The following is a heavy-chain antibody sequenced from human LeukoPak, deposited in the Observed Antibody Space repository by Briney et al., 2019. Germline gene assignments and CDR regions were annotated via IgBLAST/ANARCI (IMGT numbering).Heavy chain of an antibody. Sequence: PGGSLTLSCAASGFTFSDHYLDWVRQAPGKGLEWVGRTRNKANSFTTEYAASVKGRFTISRDDSKNSLYLQMNSLKTEDTAVYYCTSSAYGRGMDVWGQGTTVTISS. J-gene: IGHJ6*02. D-gene: IGHD5-12*01. CDR2: TRNKANSFTT. CDR3: TSSAYGRGMDV. V-gene: IGHV3-72*01. CDR1: GFTFSDHY.